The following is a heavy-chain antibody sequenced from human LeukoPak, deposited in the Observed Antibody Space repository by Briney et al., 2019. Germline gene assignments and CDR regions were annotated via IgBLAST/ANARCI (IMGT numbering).Heavy chain of an antibody. V-gene: IGHV1-69*05. Sequence: SVKVSCKASGYTFTSYDINWVRQATGQGLEWMGRIIPIFGTANYAQKFQGRVTITTDESTSTAYMELSSLRSEDTAVYYCARDESGYDFWSGYLDYWGQGTLVTVSS. D-gene: IGHD3-3*01. CDR1: GYTFTSYD. J-gene: IGHJ4*02. CDR3: ARDESGYDFWSGYLDY. CDR2: IIPIFGTA.